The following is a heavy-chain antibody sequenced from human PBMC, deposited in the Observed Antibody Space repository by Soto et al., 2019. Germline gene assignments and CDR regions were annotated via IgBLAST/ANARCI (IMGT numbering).Heavy chain of an antibody. CDR1: GGSFSNSA. J-gene: IGHJ4*02. CDR2: IIPIFTTT. Sequence: QVQLVQSGSEVRRPGSSVKVSCKASGGSFSNSAIAWVRQAPGQGLEWLGMIIPIFTTTNYAQKFKDRLTITADGTSSTTYTEVRGRKSEDTAVFFWAPPSGLFGQFSALVEYWGQGTLVTVSS. D-gene: IGHD6-6*01. CDR3: APPSGLFGQFSALVEY. V-gene: IGHV1-69*18.